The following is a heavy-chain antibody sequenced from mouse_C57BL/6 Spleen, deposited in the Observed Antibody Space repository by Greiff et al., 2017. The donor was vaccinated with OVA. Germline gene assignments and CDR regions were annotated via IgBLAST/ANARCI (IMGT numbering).Heavy chain of an antibody. CDR1: GFNIKDDY. J-gene: IGHJ2*01. CDR3: TTFTMQDFDY. Sequence: VQLQQSGAELVRPGASVKLSCTASGFNIKDDYMHWVKQRPEQGLEWIGWIDPENGDTEYASKFQGKATITADTSSNTAYLQLSSLTSEDTAVYYCTTFTMQDFDYWGQGTTLTVSS. D-gene: IGHD1-1*02. CDR2: IDPENGDT. V-gene: IGHV14-4*01.